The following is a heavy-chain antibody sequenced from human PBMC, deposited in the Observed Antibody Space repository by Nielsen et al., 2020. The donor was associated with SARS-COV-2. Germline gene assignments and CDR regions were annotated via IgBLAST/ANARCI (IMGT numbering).Heavy chain of an antibody. CDR1: GFTFSNYG. V-gene: IGHV3-33*01. CDR2: IWYDGSNA. J-gene: IGHJ3*02. Sequence: GGSLRLSCAASGFTFSNYGMHWVRQAPGKGLEWVALIWYDGSNAYYGDFVKGRFTISRDKSKNTLYLQMNSLRVEDTAVYYCVRDRNTGSSWYFEGFDIWGHGTMVTVSS. D-gene: IGHD6-13*01. CDR3: VRDRNTGSSWYFEGFDI.